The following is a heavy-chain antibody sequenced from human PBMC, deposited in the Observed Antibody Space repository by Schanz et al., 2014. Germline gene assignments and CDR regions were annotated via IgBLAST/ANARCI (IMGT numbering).Heavy chain of an antibody. CDR3: ARVRRRYCSTASCLHDNWFDP. CDR1: GYTFISYG. CDR2: ISAYNGHT. V-gene: IGHV1-18*01. D-gene: IGHD2-2*01. Sequence: QVQLVQSGAEVKKPGASVKVSCKASGYTFISYGIKWVRQAPGQGLEWMGWISAYNGHTDYAQKLQGRVTLTTDTSTSTAYMELRNLRSDDTAVYYCARVRRRYCSTASCLHDNWFDPWGQGTLVIVSS. J-gene: IGHJ5*02.